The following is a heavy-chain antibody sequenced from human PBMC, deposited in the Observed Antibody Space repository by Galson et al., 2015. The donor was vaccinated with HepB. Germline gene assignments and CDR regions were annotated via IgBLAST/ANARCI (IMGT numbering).Heavy chain of an antibody. Sequence: SETLSLTCTVSGGSISSSSYYWGWIRQPPGKGLEWIGSIYYSGSTYYNPSLKSRVTISVDTSKNQFSPKLSSVTAADTAVYYCARHRIQLWFPYDAFDIWGQGTMVTVSS. CDR1: GGSISSSSYY. V-gene: IGHV4-39*01. D-gene: IGHD5-18*01. CDR3: ARHRIQLWFPYDAFDI. J-gene: IGHJ3*02. CDR2: IYYSGST.